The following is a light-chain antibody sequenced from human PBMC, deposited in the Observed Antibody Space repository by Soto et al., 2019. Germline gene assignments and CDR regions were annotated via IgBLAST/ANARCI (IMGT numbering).Light chain of an antibody. CDR2: WAS. CDR1: QSLLYSSNNKNY. Sequence: DIVMTQSPDSLAVSLGERATINCKSSQSLLYSSNNKNYLAWYQQKPGRPPKLLIYWASTRESGVPDRFSGSGSGTDFTLTISSLQAEDVAVYYCQQYYKTPPVFGQGTKVGIK. CDR3: QQYYKTPPV. J-gene: IGKJ1*01. V-gene: IGKV4-1*01.